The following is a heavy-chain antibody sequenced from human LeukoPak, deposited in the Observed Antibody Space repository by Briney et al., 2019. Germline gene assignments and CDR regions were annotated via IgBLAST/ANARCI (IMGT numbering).Heavy chain of an antibody. CDR1: GYTFTGYY. D-gene: IGHD6-19*01. V-gene: IGHV1-2*02. CDR2: INPNTGGT. J-gene: IGHJ6*03. CDR3: ARDRHTGYSSNYYMDV. Sequence: ASVKVSCKASGYTFTGYYMHWVRQAPGQGLEWMGWINPNTGGTNYAQKFQGRVTMTRDTSISTAYMELSRLRSDDTAVYYCARDRHTGYSSNYYMDVWGRGTTVTVSS.